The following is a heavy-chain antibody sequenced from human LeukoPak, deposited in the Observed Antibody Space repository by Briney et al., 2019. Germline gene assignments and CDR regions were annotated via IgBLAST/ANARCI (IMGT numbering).Heavy chain of an antibody. CDR2: ISGSGGST. V-gene: IGHV3-23*01. CDR3: AKEREQWLVLGVVVY. D-gene: IGHD6-19*01. J-gene: IGHJ4*02. Sequence: PGGSLRLSCAASGFIVRSNYMSWVRQAPGKGLEWVSAISGSGGSTYYADSVKGRFTISRDNSKNTLYLQMNSLRAEDTAVYYCAKEREQWLVLGVVVYWGQGTLVTVSS. CDR1: GFIVRSNY.